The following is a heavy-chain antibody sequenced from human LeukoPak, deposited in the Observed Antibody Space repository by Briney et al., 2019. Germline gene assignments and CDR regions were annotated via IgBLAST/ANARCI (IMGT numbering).Heavy chain of an antibody. D-gene: IGHD6-19*01. CDR1: AYTLTELS. J-gene: IGHJ4*02. V-gene: IGHV1-24*01. CDR2: FDPEDGET. Sequence: ASVKVSCKVSAYTLTELSMHWVRQAPGKGLEWMGGFDPEDGETIYAQKFQGRVTMTEDTSTDTAYMELSSLRSEDTAVYYCATAPYSSGWYFDYWGQGTLVTVSS. CDR3: ATAPYSSGWYFDY.